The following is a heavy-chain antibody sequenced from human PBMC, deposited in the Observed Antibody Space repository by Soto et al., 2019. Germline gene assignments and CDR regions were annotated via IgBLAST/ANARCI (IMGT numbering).Heavy chain of an antibody. Sequence: ASVKVSCKASGYTFSNYGISWVRQAPGQGLEWMGWISAYNGNTKNAQKFQGRVTMTTDTSTSTAYMELRSLRSDDTAVYYCGRDLVTFGGVLVMHYWGQGTLVTVSS. V-gene: IGHV1-18*01. D-gene: IGHD3-16*02. CDR3: GRDLVTFGGVLVMHY. CDR1: GYTFSNYG. CDR2: ISAYNGNT. J-gene: IGHJ4*02.